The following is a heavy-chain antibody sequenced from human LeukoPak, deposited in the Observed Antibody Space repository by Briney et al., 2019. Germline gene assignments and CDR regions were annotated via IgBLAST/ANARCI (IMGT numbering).Heavy chain of an antibody. J-gene: IGHJ4*02. D-gene: IGHD1-14*01. V-gene: IGHV3-30*02. CDR1: GFTFSSYG. CDR2: IRYDGSKE. CDR3: AKDSRYYYVDY. Sequence: GGSLRLSCAASGFTFSSYGMHWVRQAPGKGLAWVAFIRYDGSKEYYADSVKGRFTISRDNSKNTLYLQMNSLKTEDTAVYYCAKDSRYYYVDYWGQGTLVTVSS.